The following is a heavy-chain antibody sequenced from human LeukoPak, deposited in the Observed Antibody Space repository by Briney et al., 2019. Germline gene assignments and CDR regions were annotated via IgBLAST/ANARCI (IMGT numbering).Heavy chain of an antibody. V-gene: IGHV4-39*07. J-gene: IGHJ2*01. Sequence: SETLSLTCTVSGGSISSSSYYWGWIRQPPGKGLEWIGSIYYSGSTYYNPSLKSRVTISVDTSKNQFSLKLSSVTAADTAVYYCARDEGPLRPYWYFDLWGRGTLVTVSS. CDR3: ARDEGPLRPYWYFDL. CDR1: GGSISSSSYY. D-gene: IGHD5-12*01. CDR2: IYYSGST.